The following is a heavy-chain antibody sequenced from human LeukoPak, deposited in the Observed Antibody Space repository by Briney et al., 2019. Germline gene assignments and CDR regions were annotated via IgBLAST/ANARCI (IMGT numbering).Heavy chain of an antibody. CDR2: ISGSGGST. Sequence: PGGSLRLSCAASGFTFSSYAMSWARQAPGKGLEWVSAISGSGGSTYYADSVKGRFTISRDNSKNTLYLQMNSLRAEDTAVYYCAKDKLGYCSGGSCYAEWFDPWGQGTLVTVSS. V-gene: IGHV3-23*01. J-gene: IGHJ5*02. D-gene: IGHD2-15*01. CDR3: AKDKLGYCSGGSCYAEWFDP. CDR1: GFTFSSYA.